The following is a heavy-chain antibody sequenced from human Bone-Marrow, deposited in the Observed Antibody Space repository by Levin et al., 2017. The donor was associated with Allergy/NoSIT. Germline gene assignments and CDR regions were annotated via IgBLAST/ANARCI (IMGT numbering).Heavy chain of an antibody. V-gene: IGHV3-30*04. J-gene: IGHJ2*01. CDR2: ISPYDGTKK. Sequence: GESLKISCAASGFSFSSYVLGWVRQVPGKGLEWVAIISPYDGTKKYYLDSVEGRFTISRDNLKNTLYLQMSSLRLQDSATYYCAMAHHPLCRYNGPCSYWHFDLWGRGTLVTVSS. D-gene: IGHD1-14*01. CDR3: AMAHHPLCRYNGPCSYWHFDL. CDR1: GFSFSSYV.